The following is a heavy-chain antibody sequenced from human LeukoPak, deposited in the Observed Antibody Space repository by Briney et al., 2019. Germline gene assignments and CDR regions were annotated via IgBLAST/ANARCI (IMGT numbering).Heavy chain of an antibody. CDR2: ISSSGSTI. V-gene: IGHV3-48*04. D-gene: IGHD3-10*02. CDR1: GFTFTAYN. Sequence: TGGSLRLSCAASGFTFTAYNMNCVRQAPGKGLEWVSYISSSGSTIYYADSVKGRFTISRDNAKNSLYLQMNSLRAEDTAVYYCAELGITMIGGVWGKGTTVTISS. J-gene: IGHJ6*04. CDR3: AELGITMIGGV.